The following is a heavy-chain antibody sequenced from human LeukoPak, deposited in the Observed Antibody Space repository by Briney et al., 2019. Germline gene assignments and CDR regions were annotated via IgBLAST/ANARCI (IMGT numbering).Heavy chain of an antibody. CDR1: GGTFSSYA. CDR2: IIPIFGTA. J-gene: IGHJ6*04. CDR3: ARDVTGVVPAAGMGGGYYYYGMDV. V-gene: IGHV1-69*01. Sequence: SVKVSCKASGGTFSSYAISWVRQAPGQGLEWMGGIIPIFGTANYAQKFQGRVTITADESTSTAYMELSSLRSEDTAVYYCARDVTGVVPAAGMGGGYYYYGMDVWGKGTTVTVSS. D-gene: IGHD2-2*01.